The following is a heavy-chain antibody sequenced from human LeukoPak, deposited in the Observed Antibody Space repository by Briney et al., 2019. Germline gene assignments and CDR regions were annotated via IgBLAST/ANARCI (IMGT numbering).Heavy chain of an antibody. CDR1: GYSISSGYY. J-gene: IGHJ4*02. CDR2: IYHSGST. V-gene: IGHV4-38-2*02. D-gene: IGHD1-26*01. Sequence: SETLSLTCTVSGYSISSGYYWGWIRQPPGKGLEWIGSIYHSGSTYYNPSLKSRVTISVDTSKNQFSLKLSSVTAADTAVYYCARGLNSGRYGLLGYWGQGTLVTVSS. CDR3: ARGLNSGRYGLLGY.